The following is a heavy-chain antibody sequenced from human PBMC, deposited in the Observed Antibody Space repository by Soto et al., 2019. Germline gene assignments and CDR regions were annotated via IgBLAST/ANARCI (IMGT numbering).Heavy chain of an antibody. CDR3: ARLGKYHQSLDP. Sequence: SETLSLTCTVSSAPVSSSTYTWGWIRQPPGKGLEWIGSIYYSGSTYYNPSLNSRVTVSVDTSKNQFSLKVTSVTAADTAVYYCARLGKYHQSLDPRARRTPVIGSS. J-gene: IGHJ5*02. CDR1: SAPVSSSTYT. D-gene: IGHD2-2*01. CDR2: IYYSGST. V-gene: IGHV4-39*01.